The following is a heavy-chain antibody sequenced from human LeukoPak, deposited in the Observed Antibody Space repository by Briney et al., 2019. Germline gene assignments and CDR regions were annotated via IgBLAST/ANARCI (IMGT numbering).Heavy chain of an antibody. CDR1: GGSISSGGYY. CDR2: IYYSGST. CDR3: ARGPWDYYYGMDV. Sequence: PSQTLSLTCTVSGGSISSGGYYWRWIRQHPGKGLEWIGYIYYSGSTYYNPSLKSRVTISVDTSKNQFSLKLSSVTAADTAVYYCARGPWDYYYGMDVWGQGTTVTVSS. V-gene: IGHV4-31*03. J-gene: IGHJ6*02. D-gene: IGHD7-27*01.